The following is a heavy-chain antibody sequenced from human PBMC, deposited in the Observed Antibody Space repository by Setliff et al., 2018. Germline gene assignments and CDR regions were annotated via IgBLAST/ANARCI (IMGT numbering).Heavy chain of an antibody. J-gene: IGHJ3*02. V-gene: IGHV4-31*03. CDR1: GGSISSNTYY. D-gene: IGHD2-15*01. CDR3: ARVPRFTDMRNAFDI. Sequence: QTLSLTCTVSGGSISSNTYYWSWIRQHPGKGLEWIGYISYSGSTYYNPSLKSRVSISIDTSKNQFSLKLSSVTAADTAVYYCARVPRFTDMRNAFDIWGQGTMVTVSS. CDR2: ISYSGST.